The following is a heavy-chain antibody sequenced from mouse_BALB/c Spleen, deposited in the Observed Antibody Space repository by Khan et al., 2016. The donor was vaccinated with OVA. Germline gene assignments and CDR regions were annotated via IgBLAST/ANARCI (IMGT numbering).Heavy chain of an antibody. J-gene: IGHJ3*01. CDR1: GYSITSGYY. CDR2: ISYDGSN. D-gene: IGHD2-2*01. CDR3: ARSLYGYDPDWFAY. V-gene: IGHV3-6*01. Sequence: EVKLEESGPGLVKPSQSLSLTCSVTGYSITSGYYCNWIRQFPGNKLEWMGYISYDGSNNYNPSLRNRISVTRDTSKNQFFLKLNSVTTEDTATYYCARSLYGYDPDWFAYWGQGTLVTVSA.